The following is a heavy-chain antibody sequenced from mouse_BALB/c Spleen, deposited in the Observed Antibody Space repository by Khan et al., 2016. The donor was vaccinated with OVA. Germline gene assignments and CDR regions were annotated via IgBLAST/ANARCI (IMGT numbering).Heavy chain of an antibody. D-gene: IGHD2-14*01. CDR2: INPSNGYT. J-gene: IGHJ3*01. CDR3: VRDGAYHRNDGWFAY. Sequence: QVRLQQSGAELARPGASVKMSCKAFGYTFTSYTIHWIKERPGQGLEWIGNINPSNGYTNYNQKFKEKATLTTDKSSTTAYLQLSSLTSDDSAVYNCVRDGAYHRNDGWFAYWGQGTLVTVSA. CDR1: GYTFTSYT. V-gene: IGHV1-4*01.